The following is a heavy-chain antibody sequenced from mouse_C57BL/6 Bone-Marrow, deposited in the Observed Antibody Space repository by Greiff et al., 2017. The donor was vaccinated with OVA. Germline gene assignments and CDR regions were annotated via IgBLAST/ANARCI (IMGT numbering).Heavy chain of an antibody. D-gene: IGHD3-3*01. V-gene: IGHV1-76*01. CDR3: AREGWADY. CDR1: GYTFTDYY. CDR2: IYTGSGNT. Sequence: VKLQESGAELVRPGASVKLSCKASGYTFTDYYINWVKQRPGQGLEWIARIYTGSGNTYYNEKFKGKATLTAEKSSSTAYMQLSSLTSEDSAVYFCAREGWADYWGQGTTLTVSS. J-gene: IGHJ2*01.